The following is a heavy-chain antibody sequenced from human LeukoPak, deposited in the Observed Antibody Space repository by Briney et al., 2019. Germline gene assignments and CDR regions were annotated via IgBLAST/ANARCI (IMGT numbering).Heavy chain of an antibody. CDR1: GVSMSSYY. Sequence: PSETLSLTCSVSGVSMSSYYWSWIRQPAGKGLEWIGFVYTSGTANYSPSLKSRVTMSIDTSKNQFSLKLRSVTAADTAVYYCARDVQSSGGYNWFDPWGQGTLVIVSS. J-gene: IGHJ5*02. V-gene: IGHV4-4*07. D-gene: IGHD2-15*01. CDR3: ARDVQSSGGYNWFDP. CDR2: VYTSGTA.